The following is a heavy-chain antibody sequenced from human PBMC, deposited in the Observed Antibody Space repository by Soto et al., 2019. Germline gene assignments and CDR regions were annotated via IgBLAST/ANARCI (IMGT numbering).Heavy chain of an antibody. CDR2: ITGSGGST. V-gene: IGHV3-23*01. J-gene: IGHJ4*02. Sequence: EVQLLESGGGLVQPGGSLTLSCTASGIIFSTFAMSWVRQAPGKGLEWVSGITGSGGSTNYTDSVKGRFTISRDNSKNTLYLQMNSLRVEDTAMYFCARGIDMKGMVEGDAPDKYYLDYWGQGSLVTVSS. CDR3: ARGIDMKGMVEGDAPDKYYLDY. CDR1: GIIFSTFA. D-gene: IGHD3-22*01.